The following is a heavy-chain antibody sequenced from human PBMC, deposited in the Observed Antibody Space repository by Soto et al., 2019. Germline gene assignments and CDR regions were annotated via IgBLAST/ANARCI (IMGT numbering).Heavy chain of an antibody. CDR2: ISGKNGNT. CDR1: GYTFISHG. D-gene: IGHD2-15*01. Sequence: QVQLVQSGVEVKKPGASVKVSCKASGYTFISHGISWVRQAPGQGLEWMGWISGKNGNTNYAQKLQGRVTLTTDTSTSTAYIEMRGLRSDDTAVYYWARGSSSIVVVPDYGMDVWGQGTTVTVSS. J-gene: IGHJ6*02. V-gene: IGHV1-18*04. CDR3: ARGSSSIVVVPDYGMDV.